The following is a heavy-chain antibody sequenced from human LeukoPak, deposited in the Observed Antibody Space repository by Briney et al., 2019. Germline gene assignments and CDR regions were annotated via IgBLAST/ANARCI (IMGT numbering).Heavy chain of an antibody. CDR2: IIPIFGTA. J-gene: IGHJ3*02. CDR1: GGTFSSYA. CDR3: ARPRYSGSSDAFDI. D-gene: IGHD1-26*01. V-gene: IGHV1-69*01. Sequence: SVKVSCKASGGTFSSYAISWVRQAPGQGLEWMGGIIPIFGTANYAQKFQGRVTITADESTSTAYMELSSLRSEDTAVYYCARPRYSGSSDAFDIWGQGTMVTVSS.